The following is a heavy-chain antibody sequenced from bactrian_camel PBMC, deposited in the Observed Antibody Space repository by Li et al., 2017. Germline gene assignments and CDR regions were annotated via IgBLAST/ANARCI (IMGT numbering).Heavy chain of an antibody. D-gene: IGHD4*01. V-gene: IGHV3S54*01. CDR1: GDIGSIDA. CDR2: LYIGTGGSATSTT. Sequence: HVQLVESGGGSVKAGGSLRLSCSASGDIGSIDAFGWFRLAPGKEREGVAALYIGTGGSATSTTYYGDSVKGRFAISQDNAKHTVYLQMNSLKPEDTAMYYCAAEWVYSSDYVCLATKIDYGYWGRGTQVTVS. J-gene: IGHJ6*01. CDR3: AAEWVYSSDYVCLATKIDYGY.